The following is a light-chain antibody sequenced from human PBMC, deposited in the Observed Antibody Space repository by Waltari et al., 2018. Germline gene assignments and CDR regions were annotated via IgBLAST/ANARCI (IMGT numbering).Light chain of an antibody. CDR3: QQSFNVPYT. CDR1: RRVSTN. V-gene: IGKV1-39*01. CDR2: AAS. J-gene: IGKJ2*01. Sequence: DIQLTQSPSSRSAFVGDRVTITCRASRRVSTNLNWYQQKPGKGPRLLIYAASSLQGGVPPRFSGSGSGTDFTLTISSLQPEDFATYSCQQSFNVPYTFGQGTKLEL.